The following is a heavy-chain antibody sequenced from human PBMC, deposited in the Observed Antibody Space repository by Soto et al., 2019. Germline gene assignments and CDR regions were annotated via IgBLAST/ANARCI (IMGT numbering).Heavy chain of an antibody. V-gene: IGHV3-7*01. CDR1: GFIFSNYW. Sequence: GGSLRLSCAASGFIFSNYWMSWVRQAPGKGLEWVANIKKDGSERYYVDSVKGRFTISRDNAKNSLYLQMNSLRAEDTAVYYCARETIVATIPGSRYYYFHMDVWGKGTTVTVSS. CDR2: IKKDGSER. J-gene: IGHJ6*03. CDR3: ARETIVATIPGSRYYYFHMDV. D-gene: IGHD5-12*01.